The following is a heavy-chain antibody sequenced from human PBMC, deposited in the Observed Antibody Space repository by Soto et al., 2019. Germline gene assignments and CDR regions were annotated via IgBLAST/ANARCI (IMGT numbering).Heavy chain of an antibody. V-gene: IGHV4-4*07. J-gene: IGHJ6*02. D-gene: IGHD3-22*01. Sequence: SEALSVICTVAGDSVSSYYWSWIRQPAGKGLEWIGRIYTSGSTNYNPSLKSRVTMSVDTSKNQFSLKLSSVTAADTAVYYCARAYPYDTGYGMDVWGQGTTVTVS. CDR1: GDSVSSYY. CDR3: ARAYPYDTGYGMDV. CDR2: IYTSGST.